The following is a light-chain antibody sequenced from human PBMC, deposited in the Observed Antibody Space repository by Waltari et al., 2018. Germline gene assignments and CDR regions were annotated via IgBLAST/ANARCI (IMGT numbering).Light chain of an antibody. CDR1: QSVSSY. Sequence: EIVLTQSPATLSLSPGARATLPCWASQSVSSYLAWYQQKPGQAPRLLIHDASSRATGIPARFSGSGAGTEFTLIISRVEPGDSEVYFCQQRSHGPRPFGQGTKLEV. CDR3: QQRSHGPRP. V-gene: IGKV3-11*01. J-gene: IGKJ2*01. CDR2: DAS.